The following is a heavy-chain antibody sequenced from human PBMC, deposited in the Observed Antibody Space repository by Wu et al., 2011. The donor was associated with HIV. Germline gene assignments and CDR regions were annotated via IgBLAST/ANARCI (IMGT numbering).Heavy chain of an antibody. CDR3: ARVHGYSSSWAIYYYYYNGR. D-gene: IGHD6-13*01. J-gene: IGHJ6*03. Sequence: QVQLVQSGVEVKKPGASVKVSCKASGYTFAREGISWVRQAPGQGLEWMGWISSFNGDTGYAQKFQGRVTMTTDMSTSTSYLELRSLTSDDTAVYYCARVHGYSSSWAIYYYYYNGRLGQRDHGHRLL. V-gene: IGHV1-18*01. CDR2: ISSFNGDT. CDR1: GYTFAREG.